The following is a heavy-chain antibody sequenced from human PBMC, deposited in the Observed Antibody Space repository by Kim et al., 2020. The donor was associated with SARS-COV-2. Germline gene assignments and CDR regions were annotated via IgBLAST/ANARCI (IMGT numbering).Heavy chain of an antibody. Sequence: GGSLRLSCATSGFTFSSYAMSWVRQAPGKGLEWVSAINGDGVNTYYAESVKGRFTVSRDNSKNTLYLQLNSLRVEDTAVYYCAKRPPMDVWGQGTTVTVSS. CDR3: AKRPPMDV. J-gene: IGHJ6*02. V-gene: IGHV3-23*01. CDR2: INGDGVNT. CDR1: GFTFSSYA.